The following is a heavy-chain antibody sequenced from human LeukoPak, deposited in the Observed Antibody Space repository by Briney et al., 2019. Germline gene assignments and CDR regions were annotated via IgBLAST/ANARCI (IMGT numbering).Heavy chain of an antibody. J-gene: IGHJ6*02. CDR3: ATDWRKVARPMRAYYYYGMDV. CDR2: FDPEDGET. CDR1: GYTLTELS. Sequence: ASVKVSCKVSGYTLTELSMHWVRQAPGKGLEWMGGFDPEDGETIYAQKFQGRVTMTEDTSTDTAYMELSSLKSEDTAVYYCATDWRKVARPMRAYYYYGMDVWAKGPRSPSP. V-gene: IGHV1-24*01. D-gene: IGHD6-6*01.